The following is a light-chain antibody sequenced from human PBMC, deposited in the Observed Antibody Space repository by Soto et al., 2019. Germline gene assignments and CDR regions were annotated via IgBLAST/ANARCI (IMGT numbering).Light chain of an antibody. V-gene: IGLV2-14*01. CDR1: DSDVGGYNF. Sequence: QSVLTQPASVSGSPGQSITISCTGTDSDVGGYNFVSWYQQHPGKAPKLMIYGVTNRPSGVSNRFSGSKSGNTASLTISGLQAEDDANYYCCSFRRSNTPHVLFGGGTQLTVL. CDR3: CSFRRSNTPHVL. CDR2: GVT. J-gene: IGLJ7*01.